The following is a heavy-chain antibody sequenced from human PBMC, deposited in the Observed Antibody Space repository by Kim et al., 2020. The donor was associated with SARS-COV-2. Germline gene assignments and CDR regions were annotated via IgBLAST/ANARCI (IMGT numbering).Heavy chain of an antibody. V-gene: IGHV4-39*01. J-gene: IGHJ4*02. Sequence: TYNNPSLKSRGTISVDTSKNQLSLKLSSVTAADTAVYYCAQAYDSSGFDYWGQGTLVTVSS. D-gene: IGHD3-22*01. CDR2: T. CDR3: AQAYDSSGFDY.